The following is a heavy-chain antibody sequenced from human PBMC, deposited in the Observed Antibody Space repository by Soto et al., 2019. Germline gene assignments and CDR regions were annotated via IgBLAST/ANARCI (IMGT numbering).Heavy chain of an antibody. Sequence: EVQLVESGGGLVQPGGSLRLSCEASGFTVSSNYMSWVRQAPGKGLEWVSVIYSGGSTYYADSVKGRFTISRDNSKNTLYLPMNSLRAEDTAVYYCARGARSYGEVLDVWGQGTTVTVSS. J-gene: IGHJ6*02. CDR3: ARGARSYGEVLDV. CDR1: GFTVSSNY. D-gene: IGHD1-26*01. V-gene: IGHV3-66*01. CDR2: IYSGGST.